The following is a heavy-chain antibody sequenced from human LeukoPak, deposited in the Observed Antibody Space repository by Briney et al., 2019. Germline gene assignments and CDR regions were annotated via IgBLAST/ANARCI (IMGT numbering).Heavy chain of an antibody. D-gene: IGHD6-19*01. J-gene: IGHJ6*02. CDR3: AGVPKQWLVRGYYGMDV. V-gene: IGHV4-59*01. Sequence: SETLSLTCTVSGGSISSYYWSWIRQPPGKGLEWIGYIYYSGSTNYNPSLKSRVTISVDTSKNQFSLKLSSVTAADTAVYYCAGVPKQWLVRGYYGMDVWGQGTTVTVSS. CDR1: GGSISSYY. CDR2: IYYSGST.